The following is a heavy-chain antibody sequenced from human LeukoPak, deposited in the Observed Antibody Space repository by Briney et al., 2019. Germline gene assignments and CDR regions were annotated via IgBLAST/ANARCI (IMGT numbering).Heavy chain of an antibody. CDR3: SRDGDVVGESFDY. CDR1: GFTFSRFA. V-gene: IGHV3-30*15. D-gene: IGHD2-21*01. J-gene: IGHJ4*02. CDR2: MSYDGTKE. Sequence: PGGSLRLSCAASGFTFSRFAMHWVRQAPGKGLEWVAVMSYDGTKENYADSVKGRFTISRGNSKSTLYLQMSSLTTEDTAVYYCSRDGDVVGESFDYWGQGTLVTVSS.